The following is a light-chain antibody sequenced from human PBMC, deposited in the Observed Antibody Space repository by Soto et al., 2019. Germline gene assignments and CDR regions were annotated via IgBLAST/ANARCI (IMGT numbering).Light chain of an antibody. CDR3: QSSDDSNPHV. Sequence: NFMLTQPHSVSESPGKTVTISCSRSSGYMTSSYVQWYQQRPGSAPIIVIFEDNQRPSGVPDRFSGSVDSSSNSASLTISGVETEDEADYYCQSSDDSNPHVFGSGTKVTVL. V-gene: IGLV6-57*04. J-gene: IGLJ1*01. CDR2: EDN. CDR1: SGYMTSSY.